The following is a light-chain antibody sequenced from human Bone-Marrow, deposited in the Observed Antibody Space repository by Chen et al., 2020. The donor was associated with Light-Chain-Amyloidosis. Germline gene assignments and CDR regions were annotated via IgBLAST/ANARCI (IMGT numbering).Light chain of an antibody. CDR1: QSLLHSNGYNY. Sequence: IVMTQSPLSLPVTPGEPASISCRSSQSLLHSNGYNYLDWYLQKPGQSPQLLIDLGSNRASGVPDRCSGSGSGTDFTLKISRVEAEDVGVYYCMQALQTPVTFGPGTKVDIK. J-gene: IGKJ3*01. V-gene: IGKV2-28*01. CDR3: MQALQTPVT. CDR2: LGS.